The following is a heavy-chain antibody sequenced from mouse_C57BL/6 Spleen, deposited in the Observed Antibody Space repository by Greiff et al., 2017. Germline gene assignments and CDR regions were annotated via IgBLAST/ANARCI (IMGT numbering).Heavy chain of an antibody. CDR1: GYAFTNSL. CDR3: ARHYYGSSDAMDY. D-gene: IGHD1-1*01. V-gene: IGHV1-54*01. J-gene: IGHJ4*01. CDR2: INPGSGGT. Sequence: QVQLKQSGAELVRPGTSVKVSCKASGYAFTNSLIEWVKQRPGQGLEWIGVINPGSGGTNYTEKFQGKATLTADKSSSTAYMQVSSLTSEESAVYFCARHYYGSSDAMDYWGQGTSVTVSS.